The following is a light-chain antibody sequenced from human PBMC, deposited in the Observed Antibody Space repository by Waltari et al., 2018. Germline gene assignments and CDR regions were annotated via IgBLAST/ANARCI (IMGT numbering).Light chain of an antibody. V-gene: IGKV3-11*01. Sequence: EIVLTQSPATLSLSPGETATLSCRASQSVRTYIAWYQQKPGQAPRLLIYDVIRRATGIPARFSGSGSGTDFTLTISSLEPEDFAVYYCQQLYNWPRGAFGQGTKLEI. CDR2: DVI. J-gene: IGKJ2*01. CDR1: QSVRTY. CDR3: QQLYNWPRGA.